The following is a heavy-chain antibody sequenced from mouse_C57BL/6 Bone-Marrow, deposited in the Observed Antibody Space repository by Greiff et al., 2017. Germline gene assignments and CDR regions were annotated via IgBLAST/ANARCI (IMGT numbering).Heavy chain of an antibody. D-gene: IGHD1-1*01. CDR3: ARRGYYGSSYAYAMDY. J-gene: IGHJ4*01. CDR2: ISNLAYSI. Sequence: EVKLMESGGGLVQPGGSLKLSCAASGFTFSDYGMAWVRQAPRKGPEWVAFISNLAYSIYYADTVTGRFPISRENAKNTLYLEMSSLRSEDTAMYYCARRGYYGSSYAYAMDYWGQGTSVTVSS. CDR1: GFTFSDYG. V-gene: IGHV5-15*01.